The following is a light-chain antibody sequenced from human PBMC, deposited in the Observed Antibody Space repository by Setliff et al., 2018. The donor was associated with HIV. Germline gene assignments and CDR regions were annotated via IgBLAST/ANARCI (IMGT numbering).Light chain of an antibody. CDR2: EVT. V-gene: IGLV2-23*02. CDR1: TSGIGSYTF. CDR3: CSYAGTDTFVV. Sequence: QSALTQPASVSGSPGQSITISCTGTTSGIGSYTFVSWYQHYPGEAPKLILYEVTDRPSGVSYRFSGSRSGTTASLTISGLRAEDEADYYCCSYAGTDTFVVFGTGTKVTVL. J-gene: IGLJ1*01.